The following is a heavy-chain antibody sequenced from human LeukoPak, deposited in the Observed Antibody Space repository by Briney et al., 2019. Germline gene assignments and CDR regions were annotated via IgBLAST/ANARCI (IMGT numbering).Heavy chain of an antibody. Sequence: GGSLRLSCVASGFSFSSSAMSWVRQPSGKGLEWVSSITGTGGSIYYADSVKGRFTISRDNSKNTLFLQMNSLRAEDTAVYSCASHDTSNYYLYRYLTNWGQGTLVTVSS. CDR3: ASHDTSNYYLYRYLTN. CDR1: GFSFSSSA. V-gene: IGHV3-23*01. J-gene: IGHJ4*02. D-gene: IGHD3-22*01. CDR2: ITGTGGSI.